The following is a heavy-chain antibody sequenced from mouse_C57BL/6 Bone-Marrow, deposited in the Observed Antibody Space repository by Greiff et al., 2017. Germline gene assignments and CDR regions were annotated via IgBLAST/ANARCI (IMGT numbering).Heavy chain of an antibody. J-gene: IGHJ2*01. CDR3: ARWWFPYFDY. D-gene: IGHD1-1*02. CDR1: GYTFTSYG. V-gene: IGHV1-81*01. CDR2: VYPRSGNT. Sequence: QVHVKQSGAELARPGASVKLSCKASGYTFTSYGISWVKQRTGQGLEWIGEVYPRSGNTYYNEKFKGKATLTADKSSSTAYMELRSLTSEDSAVYFCARWWFPYFDYWGQGTTLTVSS.